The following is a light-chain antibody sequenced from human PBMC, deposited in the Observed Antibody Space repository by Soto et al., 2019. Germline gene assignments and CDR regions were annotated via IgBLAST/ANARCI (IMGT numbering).Light chain of an antibody. CDR1: QSVSSR. CDR3: QQYVTSAIT. V-gene: IGKV3-20*01. Sequence: EIVLTQSPGTLSLSPGDRATLSCRASQSVSSRLAWYQQKPGQAPRLLISGASSRATGIPDRFSGSGSGTDFTLIISRLEPEDFALYYCQQYVTSAITFGQGTRLEIK. J-gene: IGKJ5*01. CDR2: GAS.